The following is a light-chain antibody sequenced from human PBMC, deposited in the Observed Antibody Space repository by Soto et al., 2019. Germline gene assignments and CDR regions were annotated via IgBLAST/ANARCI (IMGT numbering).Light chain of an antibody. J-gene: IGLJ1*01. V-gene: IGLV4-69*01. CDR2: LNSDVSH. Sequence: QPVLTQSPSAAASLGASVKLTCTLRSGHSSYAIAWHQQQPEKGPRYLMKLNSDVSHSKGDGIPDRFSGSSSGAERYLTISSLQSEDEADYYCQTWGTGIHYVFGTGTKLTVL. CDR1: SGHSSYA. CDR3: QTWGTGIHYV.